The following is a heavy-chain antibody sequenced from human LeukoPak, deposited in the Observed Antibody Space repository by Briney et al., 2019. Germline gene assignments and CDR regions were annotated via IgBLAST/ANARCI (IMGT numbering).Heavy chain of an antibody. CDR1: GYTFTSYG. CDR3: ARDYYDSLDI. D-gene: IGHD3-22*01. V-gene: IGHV1-46*01. Sequence: ASVKVSCKASGYTFTSYGISWVRQAPGQGLEWMGIINPSGGSTSYAQKFQGRVTMTRDTSTSTVYMELSSLRSEDTAVYYCARDYYDSLDIWGQGTMVTVSS. J-gene: IGHJ3*02. CDR2: INPSGGST.